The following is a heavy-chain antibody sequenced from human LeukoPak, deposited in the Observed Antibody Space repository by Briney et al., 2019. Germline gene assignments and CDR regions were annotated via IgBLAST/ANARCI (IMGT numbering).Heavy chain of an antibody. CDR3: ARGPILYSSSWYVRY. V-gene: IGHV4-34*01. CDR1: GGSISSYY. Sequence: SETLSLTCTVSGGSISSYYWSWIRQPPGKGLEWIGEINHSGSTNYNPSLKSRVTISVDTSKNQFSLKLSSVTAADTAVYYCARGPILYSSSWYVRYWGQGTLVTVSS. D-gene: IGHD6-13*01. J-gene: IGHJ4*02. CDR2: INHSGST.